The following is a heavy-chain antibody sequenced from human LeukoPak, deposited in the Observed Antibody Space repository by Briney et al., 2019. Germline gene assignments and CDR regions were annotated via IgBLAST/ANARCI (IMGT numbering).Heavy chain of an antibody. Sequence: GASVKVSCKASGYTFTSYDINWVRQAPGHGLEWMGWVNPKSGDTRYAQKFQGRVTMTRDTSVSTAYMELSSLTSEDTAVYYCARNQYGFGRNWGQGTLVTVSS. CDR2: VNPKSGDT. CDR1: GYTFTSYD. D-gene: IGHD3-16*01. J-gene: IGHJ4*02. V-gene: IGHV1-8*01. CDR3: ARNQYGFGRN.